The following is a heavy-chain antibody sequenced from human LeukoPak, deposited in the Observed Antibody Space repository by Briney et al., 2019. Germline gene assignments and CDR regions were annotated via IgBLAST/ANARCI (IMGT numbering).Heavy chain of an antibody. V-gene: IGHV4-38-2*01. CDR3: AGKDGTAGYYFDS. J-gene: IGHJ4*02. Sequence: SETLSLTCAVSGYSIDSYYWGWIRQPPGKTLEWIGSIYHSGTTYYNPSLTSRVTILVDTSKNQFSLKLTSVTAADTAVYYCAGKDGTAGYYFDSWGQGALVTVSS. D-gene: IGHD5-24*01. CDR1: GYSIDSYY. CDR2: IYHSGTT.